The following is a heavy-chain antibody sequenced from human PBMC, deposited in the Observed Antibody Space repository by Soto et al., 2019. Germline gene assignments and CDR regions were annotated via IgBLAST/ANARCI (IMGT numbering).Heavy chain of an antibody. CDR2: ISENAAYT. Sequence: GGSLRLSCAASGFSFSNYAMSWVRQAPGKGLEWVSAISENAAYTYYADSVKGRFTISRDNSKSMLFLQMSSLRAEDTAVYYCAKVPVGAANWFDPWGQGTLVTVSS. J-gene: IGHJ5*02. D-gene: IGHD2-15*01. V-gene: IGHV3-23*01. CDR3: AKVPVGAANWFDP. CDR1: GFSFSNYA.